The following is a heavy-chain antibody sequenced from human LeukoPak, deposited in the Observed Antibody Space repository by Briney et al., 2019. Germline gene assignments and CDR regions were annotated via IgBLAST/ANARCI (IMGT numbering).Heavy chain of an antibody. CDR2: INHSGST. Sequence: PSGTLSLTCAVSGGSISSSNWWSWVRQPPGKGLEWIGEINHSGSTNYNPSLKSRVTISVDKSKNQFSLKLSSVTAADTAVYYCARGGNVWGSYRFYYFDYWGQGTLVTVSS. V-gene: IGHV4-4*02. CDR1: GGSISSSNW. J-gene: IGHJ4*02. CDR3: ARGGNVWGSYRFYYFDY. D-gene: IGHD3-16*02.